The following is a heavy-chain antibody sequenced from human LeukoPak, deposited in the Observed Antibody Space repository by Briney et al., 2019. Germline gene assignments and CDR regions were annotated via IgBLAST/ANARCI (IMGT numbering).Heavy chain of an antibody. CDR1: GFTFSNYW. J-gene: IGHJ6*04. CDR3: AELGITMIGGV. D-gene: IGHD3-10*02. CDR2: IRQDGSDK. Sequence: GGSLRLSCAASGFTFSNYWMSWVRQAPGKGLEWVANIRQDGSDKFYVDSVKGRSTISRDNAQNSLYLQMNSLRAEDTAVYYCAELGITMIGGVWGKGTTVTISS. V-gene: IGHV3-7*01.